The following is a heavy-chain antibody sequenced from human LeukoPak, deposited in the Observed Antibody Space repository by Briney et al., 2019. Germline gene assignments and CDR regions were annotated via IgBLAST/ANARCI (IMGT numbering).Heavy chain of an antibody. CDR2: IIPIFGTA. D-gene: IGHD6-19*01. V-gene: IGHV1-69*06. CDR1: GDTFSSYA. CDR3: ASSSGWYGDY. J-gene: IGHJ4*02. Sequence: ASVKVSCKASGDTFSSYAISWVRQAPGQGLEWMGRIIPIFGTANYAQKFQGRVTITADKSTSTAYMELSSLRSEDTAVYYCASSSGWYGDYWGQGTLVTVSS.